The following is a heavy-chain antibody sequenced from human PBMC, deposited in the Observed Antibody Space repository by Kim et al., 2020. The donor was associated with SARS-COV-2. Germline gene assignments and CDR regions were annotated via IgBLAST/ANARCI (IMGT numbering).Heavy chain of an antibody. D-gene: IGHD2-21*02. J-gene: IGHJ4*02. V-gene: IGHV3-7*01. CDR1: GFIFSNNW. Sequence: RGSLRLSCAASGFIFSNNWMSWVRQAPGKGLEWVGNIKEDGSDKYYADSVKGRFTISRDNAKNSLYLQMNSLRAEDTAVYFCARLVSGPFDFWGQGTPVTVSS. CDR2: IKEDGSDK. CDR3: ARLVSGPFDF.